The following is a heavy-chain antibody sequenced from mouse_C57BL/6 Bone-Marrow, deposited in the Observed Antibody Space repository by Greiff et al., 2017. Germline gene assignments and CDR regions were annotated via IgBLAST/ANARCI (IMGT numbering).Heavy chain of an antibody. J-gene: IGHJ2*01. CDR3: AREGSTMVPYYFDY. D-gene: IGHD2-2*01. Sequence: VQLQQPGAELVMPGASVKLSCKASGYTFTSYWMHWVKQRPGQGLEWIGEIDPSDSYPNYNQKFKGKSTLTVDKSSSTAYMQLSSLTSEDSAVYYCAREGSTMVPYYFDYWGQGTTLTVSS. CDR2: IDPSDSYP. V-gene: IGHV1-69*01. CDR1: GYTFTSYW.